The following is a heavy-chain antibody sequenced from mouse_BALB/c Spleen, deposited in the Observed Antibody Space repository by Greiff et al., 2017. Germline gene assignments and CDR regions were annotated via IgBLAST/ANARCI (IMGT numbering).Heavy chain of an antibody. CDR1: GFTFSSYG. D-gene: IGHD2-2*01. Sequence: EVKLVESGGGLVQPGGSLKLSCAASGFTFSSYGMSWVRQTPDKRLELVATINSNGGSTYYPDSVKGRFTISRDNAKNTLYLQMSSLKSEDTAMYSCASRGYDGGGYAMDYWGQGTAVTVSS. V-gene: IGHV5-6-3*01. CDR2: INSNGGST. J-gene: IGHJ4*01. CDR3: ASRGYDGGGYAMDY.